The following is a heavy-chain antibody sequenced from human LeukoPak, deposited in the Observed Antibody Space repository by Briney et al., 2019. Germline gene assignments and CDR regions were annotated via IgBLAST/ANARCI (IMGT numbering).Heavy chain of an antibody. CDR1: GYTFTNNY. D-gene: IGHD5-18*01. CDR3: ARMDMDTAMVTNYLDH. V-gene: IGHV1-46*01. CDR2: IHPSGSST. Sequence: ASVKISCKASGYTFTNNYMHLVRQAPGQGLEWMGVIHPSGSSTNYAQKFQGRVTMTKDTSASTVYIELSSLRAEDTAVYYCARMDMDTAMVTNYLDHWGQGTLVTVSS. J-gene: IGHJ4*02.